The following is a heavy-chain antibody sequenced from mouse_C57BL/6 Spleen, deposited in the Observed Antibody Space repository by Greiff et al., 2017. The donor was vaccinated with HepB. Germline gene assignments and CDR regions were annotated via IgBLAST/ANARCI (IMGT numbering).Heavy chain of an antibody. Sequence: QVQLQQPGAELVRPGSSVKLSCKASGYTFTSYWIDWVKQRPGQGLEWIGNIYPSDSETHYNQKFKDKATLTVDKSSSTAYMQLSSLTSEDSAVYYCVRGGLRGFDYWGQGTTLTVSS. J-gene: IGHJ2*01. V-gene: IGHV1-61*01. CDR2: IYPSDSET. D-gene: IGHD2-4*01. CDR3: VRGGLRGFDY. CDR1: GYTFTSYW.